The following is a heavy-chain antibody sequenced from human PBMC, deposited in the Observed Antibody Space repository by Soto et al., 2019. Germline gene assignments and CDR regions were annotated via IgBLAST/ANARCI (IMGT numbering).Heavy chain of an antibody. CDR2: IYHTGST. V-gene: IGHV4-31*03. Sequence: SETLSLTCSVSGGSISTVGHYWTWIRQPPGKGLEWIGSIYHTGSTYYSKSLRSRLTMSVDTSKSQFSLRLSSVTAADTAVYYCARATGTLRSRNCDYWGQGSLVTVSA. CDR3: ARATGTLRSRNCDY. CDR1: GGSISTVGHY. D-gene: IGHD1-1*01. J-gene: IGHJ4*02.